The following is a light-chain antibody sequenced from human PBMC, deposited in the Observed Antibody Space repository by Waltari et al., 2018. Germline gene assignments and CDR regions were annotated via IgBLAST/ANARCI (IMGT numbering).Light chain of an antibody. V-gene: IGLV3-25*03. Sequence: YELTQPSSVSVSPGQTAQITCSGDALPTQSTQRYQQTPGQAPLMVMYKDNERPSGIPERFSGSISGTTVTLTISGVQVEDEADYYCQSADSSSTQVVFGGGTKLLVL. CDR3: QSADSSSTQVV. CDR2: KDN. CDR1: ALPTQS. J-gene: IGLJ2*01.